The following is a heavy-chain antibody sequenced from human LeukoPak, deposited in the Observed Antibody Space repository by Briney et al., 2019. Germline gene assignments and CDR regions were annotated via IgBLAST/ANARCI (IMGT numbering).Heavy chain of an antibody. D-gene: IGHD2-15*01. J-gene: IGHJ4*02. CDR2: FRSSGGST. V-gene: IGHV3-23*01. Sequence: GGSLRLSCATSGFTFSVYSMNWVRLAPGKGLEWVSTFRSSGGSTYYADSVKGRFTISRDSSKNTLFLQMNSLRAEDTAVYYCAKYCSGGNCYSGLYWGQGTLVTVSS. CDR3: AKYCSGGNCYSGLY. CDR1: GFTFSVYS.